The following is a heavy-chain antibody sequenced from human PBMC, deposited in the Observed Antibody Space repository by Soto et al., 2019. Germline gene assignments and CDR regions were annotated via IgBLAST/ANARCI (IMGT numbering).Heavy chain of an antibody. Sequence: QVQLVESGGGVVQPGRSLRLSCAASGFTFSSYGMHWVRQAPGKGLEWVAVISYDGSNKYYADSVKGRFTISRDNSKKTLYLQMTSLRAEDTAVYYCAKDSSVDYSGYGSYLRDWGQGTLVTVSS. V-gene: IGHV3-30*18. CDR1: GFTFSSYG. D-gene: IGHD3-10*01. CDR2: ISYDGSNK. J-gene: IGHJ4*02. CDR3: AKDSSVDYSGYGSYLRD.